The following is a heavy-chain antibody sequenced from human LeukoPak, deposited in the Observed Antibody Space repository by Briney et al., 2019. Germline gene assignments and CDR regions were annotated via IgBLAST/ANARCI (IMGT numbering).Heavy chain of an antibody. CDR2: ISSSGSTI. Sequence: GGSLRLSCAASGFTFSSYEMNWVRQAPGKGLEWVSYISSSGSTIYYADSVKGRFTISRDNAKNSLYLQMNSLRAEDTAVYYCASRYCSGGSCSWKSWFDPWGQGTLVTVSS. V-gene: IGHV3-48*03. CDR1: GFTFSSYE. D-gene: IGHD2-15*01. CDR3: ASRYCSGGSCSWKSWFDP. J-gene: IGHJ5*02.